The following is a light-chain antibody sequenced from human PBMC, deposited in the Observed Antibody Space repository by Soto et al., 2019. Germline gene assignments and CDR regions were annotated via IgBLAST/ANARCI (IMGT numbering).Light chain of an antibody. Sequence: QSVLTQPPSVSAAPGQKVTISCFGSSSNIGNNYVSWYQQFPGTAPKLLVYDNNKRPSGIPDRFSGSKSGTSATLGITGLQTGDEAEYFCGTWDNSLSTVVFGGGTKLNVL. CDR2: DNN. J-gene: IGLJ2*01. CDR3: GTWDNSLSTVV. V-gene: IGLV1-51*01. CDR1: SSNIGNNY.